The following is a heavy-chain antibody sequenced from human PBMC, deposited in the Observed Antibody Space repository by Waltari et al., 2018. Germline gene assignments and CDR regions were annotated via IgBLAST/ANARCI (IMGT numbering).Heavy chain of an antibody. CDR3: ANYYGSGSYPLGVFEF. J-gene: IGHJ4*02. CDR1: GFSFSNDW. D-gene: IGHD3-10*01. CDR2: IKSKSDGGTT. V-gene: IGHV3-15*01. Sequence: EVQLVESGGDLVKPGGSLRLSCAASGFSFSNDWMHWVRQAAGKGLEWVGRIKSKSDGGTTDYAAPVKGRFTISRDDSKNTLWLQMNGLKTEDTAVYYCANYYGSGSYPLGVFEFWGQGALVTVSS.